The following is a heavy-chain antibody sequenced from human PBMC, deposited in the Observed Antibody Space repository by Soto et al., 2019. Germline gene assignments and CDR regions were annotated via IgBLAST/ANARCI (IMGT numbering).Heavy chain of an antibody. CDR2: ISGSGGST. CDR1: GFTFSSYA. Sequence: EVQLLESGGGLVQPGGSLRLSCAASGFTFSSYAMSWVRQAPGKGLEWVSAISGSGGSTYYADSVKGRFTISRDNSKNVLYLQMTGLRAEDTAVYYCAKNWGGYSSSSRAFDIWGQGTMVTVSS. J-gene: IGHJ3*02. CDR3: AKNWGGYSSSSRAFDI. D-gene: IGHD6-13*01. V-gene: IGHV3-23*01.